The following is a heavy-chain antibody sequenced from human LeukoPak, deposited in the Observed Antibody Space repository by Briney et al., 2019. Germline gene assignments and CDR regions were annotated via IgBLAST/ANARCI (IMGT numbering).Heavy chain of an antibody. D-gene: IGHD2-21*02. CDR3: ARDLPYCGGDCYTCDY. CDR2: ISGSGGST. Sequence: GGSLRLSCAASGFTVSSNYMSWVRQAPGKGLEWVSAISGSGGSTYYADSVKGRFTISRDNSKNTLYLQMNSLGAEDSAVYYCARDLPYCGGDCYTCDYWGQGTLVTVSS. J-gene: IGHJ4*02. CDR1: GFTVSSNY. V-gene: IGHV3-23*01.